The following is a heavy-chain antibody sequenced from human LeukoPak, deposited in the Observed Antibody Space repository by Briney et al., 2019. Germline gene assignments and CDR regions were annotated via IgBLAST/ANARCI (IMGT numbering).Heavy chain of an antibody. V-gene: IGHV3-23*01. CDR1: GFTFTDFA. J-gene: IGHJ4*02. CDR3: ARESSYYFDY. Sequence: GGSLRLSCAASGFTFTDFAMNWVRQAPGKGLEWVSTISASGTITYYADSVKGRCTISRDYSKNTVYLQMNSLRAEDTAVYYCARESSYYFDYWGQGTLVTVSS. D-gene: IGHD6-6*01. CDR2: ISASGTIT.